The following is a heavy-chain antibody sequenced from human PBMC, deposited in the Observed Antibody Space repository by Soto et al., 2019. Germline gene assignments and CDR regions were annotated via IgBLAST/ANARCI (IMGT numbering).Heavy chain of an antibody. J-gene: IGHJ6*02. CDR2: IVPMLGTP. D-gene: IGHD1-26*01. CDR1: GGTFDNFI. Sequence: QVQLVQSGAEVKEPGSSVRVSCKASGGTFDNFIMNWVRQTPGQGLEWMGGIVPMLGTPTYAEKFKGRVTISATGSTSTMYMEVTSLRSEYTAIYYCARNGTYSSSLSQYSGMDVWGQGTTVTASS. CDR3: ARNGTYSSSLSQYSGMDV. V-gene: IGHV1-69*01.